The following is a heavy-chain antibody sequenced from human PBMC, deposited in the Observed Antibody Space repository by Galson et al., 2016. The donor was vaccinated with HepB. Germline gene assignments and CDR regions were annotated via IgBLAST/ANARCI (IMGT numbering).Heavy chain of an antibody. CDR3: ARNTPSPGNGAYFDY. V-gene: IGHV3-21*05. CDR1: GFTFSSYS. J-gene: IGHJ4*02. D-gene: IGHD1-14*01. Sequence: SLRLSCAASGFTFSSYSMNWVRQAPGKGLGWISYISTTSSYALYADSVKGRFTISRDNARNSLYLQMNSLRADDTAVYYCARNTPSPGNGAYFDYWGRGALVTVSS. CDR2: ISTTSSYA.